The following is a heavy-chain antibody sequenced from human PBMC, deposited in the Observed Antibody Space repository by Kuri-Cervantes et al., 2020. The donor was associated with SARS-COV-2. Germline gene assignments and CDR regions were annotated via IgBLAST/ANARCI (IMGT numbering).Heavy chain of an antibody. V-gene: IGHV3-30*18. J-gene: IGHJ4*02. CDR1: GFTFSSYW. CDR3: AKDRVGVQDF. D-gene: IGHD2-21*01. Sequence: LSLTCAASGFTFSSYWMHWVRQAPGKGLEWVAVISHDGKNKKCIASGKGRFTISRDNSQNTLYLHMKSLRSEDTAMYYCAKDRVGVQDFWGQGTLVTVSS. CDR2: ISHDGKNK.